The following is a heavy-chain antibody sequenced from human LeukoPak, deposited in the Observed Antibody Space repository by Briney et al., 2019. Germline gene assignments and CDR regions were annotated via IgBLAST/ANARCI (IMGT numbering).Heavy chain of an antibody. CDR2: INAGTGIP. Sequence: ASVKVSCKASGYTFTRYAIHWVRQAPGQGLEWMGWINAGTGIPQYSQKFQDRVTITRDTFASTAYMELSLRSEDTAVYYCARGRDSSGYLLDNWFDPWGQGTLVTVSS. CDR1: GYTFTRYA. CDR3: ARGRDSSGYLLDNWFDP. V-gene: IGHV1-3*01. D-gene: IGHD3-22*01. J-gene: IGHJ5*02.